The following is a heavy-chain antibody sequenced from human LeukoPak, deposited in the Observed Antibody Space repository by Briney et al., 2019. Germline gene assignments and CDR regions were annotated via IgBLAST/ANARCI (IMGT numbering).Heavy chain of an antibody. CDR1: GFTFSSYA. CDR2: ISGSGGST. CDR3: AKDRDGSGSWGYDAFDI. D-gene: IGHD3-10*01. V-gene: IGHV3-23*01. J-gene: IGHJ3*02. Sequence: QPGGSLRLSCAASGFTFSSYAMSWVRQAPVKGLEWVSAISGSGGSTYYADSVKGRFTISRDNSKNTLYLQMNSLRAEDTAVYYCAKDRDGSGSWGYDAFDIWGQGTMVTVSS.